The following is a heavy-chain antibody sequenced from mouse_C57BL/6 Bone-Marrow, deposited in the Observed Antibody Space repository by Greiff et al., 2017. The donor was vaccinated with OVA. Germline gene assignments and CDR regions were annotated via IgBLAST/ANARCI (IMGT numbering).Heavy chain of an antibody. Sequence: VQLVESGPGLVQPSQSLSITCTVSGFSLTSYGVHWVRQSPGKGLEWLGVIWSGGSTDSNAAFISRLSISKDNSKSQVFFKMNSLQADDTAIYYCASSYYYAMDYWGQGTSVTVSS. D-gene: IGHD1-1*01. CDR2: IWSGGST. CDR3: ASSYYYAMDY. V-gene: IGHV2-2*01. J-gene: IGHJ4*01. CDR1: GFSLTSYG.